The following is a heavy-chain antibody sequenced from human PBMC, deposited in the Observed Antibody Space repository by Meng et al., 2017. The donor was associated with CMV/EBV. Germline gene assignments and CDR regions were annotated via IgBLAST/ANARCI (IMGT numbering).Heavy chain of an antibody. J-gene: IGHJ4*02. D-gene: IGHD6-13*01. Sequence: SETLSLTCTVSGGSISNYYWSWIRQPPGKGLEWIGYIYYSGNTDYNPSLKSRVTISLDTSKNQFSPKLSSVTAADTAIYYCARSEQLLVYLYWGQGTLVTVSS. CDR3: ARSEQLLVYLY. V-gene: IGHV4-59*01. CDR1: GGSISNYY. CDR2: IYYSGNT.